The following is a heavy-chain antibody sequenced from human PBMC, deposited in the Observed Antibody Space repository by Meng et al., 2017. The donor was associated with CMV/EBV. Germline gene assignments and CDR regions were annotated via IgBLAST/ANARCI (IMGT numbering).Heavy chain of an antibody. CDR1: GCSISSSSYY. CDR3: ASRITIFGVVTAFDP. Sequence: QLQESGPGPVKPSETLSLTCTVSGCSISSSSYYWGWIRQPPGKGLEWIGSIYYSGSTYYNPSLKSRVTISVDTSKNQFSLKLSSVTAADTAVYYCASRITIFGVVTAFDPWGQGTLVTVSS. CDR2: IYYSGST. J-gene: IGHJ5*02. V-gene: IGHV4-39*07. D-gene: IGHD3-3*01.